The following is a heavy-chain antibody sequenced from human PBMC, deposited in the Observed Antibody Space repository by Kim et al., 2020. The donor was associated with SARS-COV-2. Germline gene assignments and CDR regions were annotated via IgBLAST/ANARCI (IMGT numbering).Heavy chain of an antibody. CDR2: IYYSGTT. J-gene: IGHJ4*02. Sequence: SETLSLTCTVSGGSISSGGYYWSWIRQLPGKGLEWIGYIYYSGTTYYNPSLKSRVSISVDPSDNQFSLKLTSVTAADTAVYFCARDAAYAQTDYWGQGTL. CDR3: ARDAAYAQTDY. D-gene: IGHD2-2*01. V-gene: IGHV4-31*03. CDR1: GGSISSGGYY.